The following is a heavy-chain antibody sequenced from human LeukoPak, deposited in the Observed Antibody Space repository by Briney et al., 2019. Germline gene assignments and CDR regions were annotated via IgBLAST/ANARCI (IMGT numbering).Heavy chain of an antibody. J-gene: IGHJ4*02. V-gene: IGHV3-21*01. CDR2: ISSSSNYM. D-gene: IGHD3-22*01. CDR3: ARDGSNYYDSSAYFDY. CDR1: GFNFGSYA. Sequence: PGGSLRLSCSASGFNFGSYAMIWVRQAPGEGLEWVSYISSSSNYMYYADSVKGRFSISRDNANNSLYLQMNSLRAEDTAVYYCARDGSNYYDSSAYFDYWGQGTLVTVSS.